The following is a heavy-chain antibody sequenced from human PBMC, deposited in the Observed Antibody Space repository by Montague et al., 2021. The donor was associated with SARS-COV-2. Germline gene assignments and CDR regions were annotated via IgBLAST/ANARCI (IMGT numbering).Heavy chain of an antibody. CDR2: ISYDGSNK. CDR1: GLTFSSYA. Sequence: SLRLSCAASGLTFSSYAMHWVRQAPGKGLEWVAVISYDGSNKYYADSVKGRFTISRDNPKNTLYLQMNSLRAEDTAVYYCARTLLDYYGMDVWGQGTTVTVSS. J-gene: IGHJ6*02. D-gene: IGHD2/OR15-2a*01. CDR3: ARTLLDYYGMDV. V-gene: IGHV3-30-3*01.